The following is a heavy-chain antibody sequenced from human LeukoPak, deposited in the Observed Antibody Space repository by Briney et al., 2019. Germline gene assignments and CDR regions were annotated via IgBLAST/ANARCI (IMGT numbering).Heavy chain of an antibody. CDR3: ARPTYSSHDAFDI. V-gene: IGHV5-51*01. Sequence: GESLKISCKGSGYSFTRYWIGWVRQMPGKGLEWMGIIHPGDSDTRYSPSFQGQVTISADKSISTAYLQWSSLKASDTAMYYCARPTYSSHDAFDIWGQGTMVTVSS. CDR2: IHPGDSDT. J-gene: IGHJ3*02. CDR1: GYSFTRYW. D-gene: IGHD2-21*01.